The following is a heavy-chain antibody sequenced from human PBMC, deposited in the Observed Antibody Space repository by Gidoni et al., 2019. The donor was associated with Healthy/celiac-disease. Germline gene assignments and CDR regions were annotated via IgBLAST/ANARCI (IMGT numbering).Heavy chain of an antibody. J-gene: IGHJ5*02. V-gene: IGHV3-21*01. CDR2: SSSSSSNI. Sequence: VQLVESGGDLVKPEGSLSVSCSSPRYTFSTYSMTWVRQDPGKGLDWVSSSSSSSSNINYADSVKGRFTISRDNAKNSLYRQMNSLRAEDTVVYYCARGYCSGGSCQNWFDPWGQGTLVTVSS. D-gene: IGHD2-15*01. CDR3: ARGYCSGGSCQNWFDP. CDR1: RYTFSTYS.